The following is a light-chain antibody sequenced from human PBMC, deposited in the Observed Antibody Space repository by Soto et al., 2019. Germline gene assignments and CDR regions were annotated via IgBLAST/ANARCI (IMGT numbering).Light chain of an antibody. CDR2: EVS. CDR3: MQSTQLPPT. J-gene: IGKJ5*01. V-gene: IGKV2D-29*02. Sequence: DVVMTQTPLSLSVAPVHPASISCKASLSLLHITGETFPFWYLKKPGQSPQLLIYEVSTRVSGVPDRFSGSGSGTDFTLEISRVETDDVGIYYRMQSTQLPPTFGPGKRLEI. CDR1: LSLLHITGETF.